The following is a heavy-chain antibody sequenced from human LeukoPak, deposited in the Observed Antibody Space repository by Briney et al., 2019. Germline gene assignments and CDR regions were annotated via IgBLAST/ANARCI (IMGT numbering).Heavy chain of an antibody. Sequence: PGGSLRLSCAASGFTFSSYGMHWVRQAPGKGLEWVAVIWYDGSNKYYADSVKGRFTIFRDNYQNTLHLQMTSLRVDDTAFYYCAKEEDWDPSFFWYFDLWGRGTLVTVSS. J-gene: IGHJ2*01. V-gene: IGHV3-33*06. D-gene: IGHD3/OR15-3a*01. CDR2: IWYDGSNK. CDR3: AKEEDWDPSFFWYFDL. CDR1: GFTFSSYG.